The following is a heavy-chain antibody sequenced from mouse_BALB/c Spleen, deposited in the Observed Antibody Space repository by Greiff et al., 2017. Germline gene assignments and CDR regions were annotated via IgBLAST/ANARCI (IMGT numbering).Heavy chain of an antibody. V-gene: IGHV1-82*01. CDR3: ARSLVATDY. Sequence: VQLQQSGPELVKPGASVKISCKASGYAFSSSWMNWVKQRPGQGLEWIGRIYPGDGDTNYNGKFKGKATLTADKSSSTAYMQLSSLTSVDSAVYFCARSLVATDYWGQGTTLTVSS. CDR1: GYAFSSSW. D-gene: IGHD1-1*01. J-gene: IGHJ2*01. CDR2: IYPGDGDT.